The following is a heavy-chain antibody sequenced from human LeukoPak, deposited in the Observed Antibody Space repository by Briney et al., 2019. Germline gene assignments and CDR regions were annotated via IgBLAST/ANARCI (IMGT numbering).Heavy chain of an antibody. CDR3: AKAPLSIVVPVYYFDY. Sequence: GGSLRLSCAASGFTFSSYAMSWVRQAPGKGLEWVSAISGSGGSTYYADSMKGRFTISRDNSKNTLYLQMNSLRAEDTAVYYCAKAPLSIVVPVYYFDYWGQGTLVTVSS. CDR2: ISGSGGST. D-gene: IGHD2-2*01. J-gene: IGHJ4*02. CDR1: GFTFSSYA. V-gene: IGHV3-23*01.